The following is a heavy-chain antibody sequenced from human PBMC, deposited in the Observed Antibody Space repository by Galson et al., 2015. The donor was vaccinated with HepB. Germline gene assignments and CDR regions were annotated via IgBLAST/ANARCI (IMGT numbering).Heavy chain of an antibody. D-gene: IGHD6-19*01. CDR1: GFIFSNYG. V-gene: IGHV3-30*02. CDR2: IRYDGNYK. CDR3: VAGPDIGVTGTGFDY. Sequence: SLRLSCAASGFIFSNYGMHWVRQAPGRGLEWVAFIRYDGNYKNYADSVKGRFTISRDDSRNTLYLQMNSLRAEDTAVYYCVAGPDIGVTGTGFDYWGQGTLVTGSS. J-gene: IGHJ4*02.